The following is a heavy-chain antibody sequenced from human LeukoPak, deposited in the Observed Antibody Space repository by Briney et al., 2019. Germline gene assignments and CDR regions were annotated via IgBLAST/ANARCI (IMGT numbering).Heavy chain of an antibody. CDR1: GFTFSAYW. J-gene: IGHJ4*02. CDR3: ARDWRTSHCYLY. Sequence: GGSLRLSCATSGFTFSAYWMSWVRQAPGKGLEGVANIKQDGSEKYYVDSVKGRFTIYRDNAKNSLYLQMNSLRAEDTAVYYCARDWRTSHCYLYWGQGTLVTVSS. D-gene: IGHD2-21*02. CDR2: IKQDGSEK. V-gene: IGHV3-7*01.